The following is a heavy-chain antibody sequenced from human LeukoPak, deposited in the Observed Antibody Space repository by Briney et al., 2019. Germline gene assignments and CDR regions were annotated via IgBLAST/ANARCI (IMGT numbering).Heavy chain of an antibody. CDR3: AKPHELRSSSYYFDY. V-gene: IGHV3-23*01. D-gene: IGHD6-6*01. CDR1: GFTVSSNY. Sequence: GGSLRLSCAASGFTVSSNYMSWVRQAPGKGLEWVSAISGSGGSTYYADSVKGRFTISRDNSKNTLYLQMNSLRAEDTAVYYCAKPHELRSSSYYFDYWGQGTLVTVSS. CDR2: ISGSGGST. J-gene: IGHJ4*02.